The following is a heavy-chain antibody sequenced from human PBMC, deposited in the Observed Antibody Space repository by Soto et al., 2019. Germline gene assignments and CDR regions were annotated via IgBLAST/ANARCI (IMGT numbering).Heavy chain of an antibody. CDR2: VNAGNGDT. CDR3: ARSSGTYDF. D-gene: IGHD1-26*01. Sequence: QVQLVQSGAEVKKPGASVKVSCKASGYTLTTYALHWVRQAPGQRLEWMGWVNAGNGDTKYSQKFQGRVTITRDTSASTAYMELSSLRSEDTAVYYCARSSGTYDFWGQGTLVTVSS. J-gene: IGHJ4*02. CDR1: GYTLTTYA. V-gene: IGHV1-3*01.